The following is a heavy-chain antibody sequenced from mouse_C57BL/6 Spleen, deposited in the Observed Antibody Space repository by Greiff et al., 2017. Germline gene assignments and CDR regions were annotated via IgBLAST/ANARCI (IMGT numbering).Heavy chain of an antibody. CDR3: ARSAYYYCSSGYYFDC. Sequence: QVQLQQPGAELVKPGASVKMSCKASGYTFTSYWITWVKQRPGQGLEWIGDIYPGSGSTNYNEKFKSKATLTVDTSSSTAYMQLSSLTSEDSAVYYCARSAYYYCSSGYYFDCWGQGTTLTVSS. D-gene: IGHD1-1*01. CDR1: GYTFTSYW. CDR2: IYPGSGST. J-gene: IGHJ2*01. V-gene: IGHV1-55*01.